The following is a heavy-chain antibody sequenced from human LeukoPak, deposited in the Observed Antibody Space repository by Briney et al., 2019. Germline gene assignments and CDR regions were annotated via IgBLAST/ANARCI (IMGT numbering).Heavy chain of an antibody. V-gene: IGHV4-61*02. J-gene: IGHJ4*02. CDR2: IYTSART. Sequence: PSQTLSLTCTVSSGSLSSDNNYWNWIRQPAGKGLEWIGRIYTSARTSYNPSLKSRVTISVDTSKNRFSLKLTSVTAADTAVYYCAREPFHSYGELLDWGRGTLVTVSS. CDR3: AREPFHSYGELLD. CDR1: SGSLSSDNNY. D-gene: IGHD3-10*01.